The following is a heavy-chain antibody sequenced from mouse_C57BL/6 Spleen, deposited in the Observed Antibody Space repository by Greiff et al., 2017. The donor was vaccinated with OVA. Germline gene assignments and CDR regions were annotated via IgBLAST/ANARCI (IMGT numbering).Heavy chain of an antibody. Sequence: VQLQQSGADLVKPGASVKLSCTASGFNITDYYMHWVKQRTEQGLEWIGRIDPADGETKYAPKFQGKATITADTSSTTAYMQLSSLTSEDTAVVYCASPPHYGSSAGFAYWGQGTLVTVSA. CDR1: GFNITDYY. CDR3: ASPPHYGSSAGFAY. J-gene: IGHJ3*01. V-gene: IGHV14-2*01. CDR2: IDPADGET. D-gene: IGHD1-1*01.